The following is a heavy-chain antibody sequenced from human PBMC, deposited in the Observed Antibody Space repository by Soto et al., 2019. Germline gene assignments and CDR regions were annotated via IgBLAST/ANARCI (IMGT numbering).Heavy chain of an antibody. CDR2: IYWDDDK. V-gene: IGHV2-5*02. J-gene: IGHJ5*02. Sequence: QITLKESGPTLVKPTQNLTLTCTFSGFSLTTSGVGVGWIRQPPGKTLEWLALIYWDDDKRYNPSLKSRLTITKDTSKNPVVLTMTNIDPVDTATYYCAHRLLKFNWVDPWGQGTLVTVSS. CDR3: AHRLLKFNWVDP. CDR1: GFSLTTSGVG.